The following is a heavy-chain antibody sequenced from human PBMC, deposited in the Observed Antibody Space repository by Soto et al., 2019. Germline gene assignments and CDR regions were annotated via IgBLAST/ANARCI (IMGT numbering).Heavy chain of an antibody. Sequence: EVQLVESGGGLIHPGGSLRSSCAASGLTVSGNYMGWVRQAPGKGLEWVSGIYSDGSTIYADSVKGRFTIFRDNSKNTLYLQMNSLRAEDTAVYHCARASSRWGSEAAYWGQGTLVTVSS. CDR2: IYSDGST. D-gene: IGHD7-27*01. CDR1: GLTVSGNY. V-gene: IGHV3-53*01. J-gene: IGHJ4*02. CDR3: ARASSRWGSEAAY.